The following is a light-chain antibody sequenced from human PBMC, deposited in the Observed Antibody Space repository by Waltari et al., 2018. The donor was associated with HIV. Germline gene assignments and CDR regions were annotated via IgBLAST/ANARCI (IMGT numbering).Light chain of an antibody. CDR1: SSDVGDYNY. CDR3: SSYTSRAVSTYV. J-gene: IGLJ1*01. Sequence: QSALTQPASVSGSPGQSITISCIGTSSDVGDYNYVSWYQQHPGKAPKVMIYEVSNRPSGISDRFSGSKSGNTASLTISGLQAEDEADYYCSSYTSRAVSTYVCGTGTKVTVL. CDR2: EVS. V-gene: IGLV2-14*01.